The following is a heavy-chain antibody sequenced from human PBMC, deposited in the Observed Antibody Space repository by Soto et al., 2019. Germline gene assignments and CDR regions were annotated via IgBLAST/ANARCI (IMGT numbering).Heavy chain of an antibody. CDR2: IYYSGTT. Sequence: QVQLQESGPGLVKPSETLSLTCTVSGASLSSPTFYWGWIRQSPEKGLEWIGSIYYSGTTHYTPSLKGRVSLSVDTSRMQFSLKLPSASAAEPGVYYSVRKPNRAVAGDDWGQGTLVTVSS. J-gene: IGHJ4*02. D-gene: IGHD6-19*01. CDR3: VRKPNRAVAGDD. CDR1: GASLSSPTFY. V-gene: IGHV4-39*01.